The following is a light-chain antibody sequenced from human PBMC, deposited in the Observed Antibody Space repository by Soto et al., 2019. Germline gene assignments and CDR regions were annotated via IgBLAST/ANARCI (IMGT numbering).Light chain of an antibody. CDR2: DAS. J-gene: IGKJ5*01. CDR3: QKRRSWQVT. CDR1: QSVIISY. Sequence: EIVLTHSPGTLSLSPLERATLSCSSSQSVIISYLAWYQHKPGQAPRLLIYDASKRAAGIPARFSGSGSGTNFTLTISSLEPEDFAVYYCQKRRSWQVTFGQGTRLEI. V-gene: IGKV3D-20*02.